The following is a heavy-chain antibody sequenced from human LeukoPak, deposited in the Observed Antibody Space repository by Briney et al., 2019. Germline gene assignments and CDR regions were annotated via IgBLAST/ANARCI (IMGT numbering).Heavy chain of an antibody. Sequence: SETLSLTCTVSGGSIRSSYYYWGWIRQPPGTGLEWIGSIYDSGSTYYNPSLKSRVTISVDTSKNQFSLKLNSVTAADTAVYYCARVGGTNYYYYGMDVWGQGTTVTVSS. CDR2: IYDSGST. V-gene: IGHV4-39*01. D-gene: IGHD1-1*01. CDR1: GGSIRSSYYY. J-gene: IGHJ6*02. CDR3: ARVGGTNYYYYGMDV.